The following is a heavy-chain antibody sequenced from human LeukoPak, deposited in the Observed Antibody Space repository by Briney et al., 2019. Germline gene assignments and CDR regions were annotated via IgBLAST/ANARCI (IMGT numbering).Heavy chain of an antibody. Sequence: GGSLSLSCAVSGFTFSTYAMHWVRQAPGKGLEWVAVISYDGSKEYYADSMKGRFTISRDNSKNTLNLQMNSLRAEDTAVYYCARGQPDAFDIWGQGTMVTVSS. CDR3: ARGQPDAFDI. V-gene: IGHV3-30*04. CDR1: GFTFSTYA. CDR2: ISYDGSKE. D-gene: IGHD1-14*01. J-gene: IGHJ3*02.